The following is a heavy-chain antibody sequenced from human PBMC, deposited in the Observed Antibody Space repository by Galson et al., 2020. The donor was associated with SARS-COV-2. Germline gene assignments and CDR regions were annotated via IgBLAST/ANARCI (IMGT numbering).Heavy chain of an antibody. CDR3: AKDVAVVWLGESYVDY. CDR2: ISWNSGNI. CDR1: GFSFDDHA. D-gene: IGHD3-10*01. Sequence: GGSLRLSCAASGFSFDDHAMHWVRQAPGKGLEWVSGISWNSGNIGYADSVRGRFTISRDNAKNSLYLQMSSLKPEDTALYYCAKDVAVVWLGESYVDYWGQGTLVTVSS. V-gene: IGHV3-9*01. J-gene: IGHJ4*02.